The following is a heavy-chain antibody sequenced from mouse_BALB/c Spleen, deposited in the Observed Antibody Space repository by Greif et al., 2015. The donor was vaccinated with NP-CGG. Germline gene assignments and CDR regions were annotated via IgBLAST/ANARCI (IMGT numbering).Heavy chain of an antibody. J-gene: IGHJ4*01. D-gene: IGHD2-10*02. V-gene: IGHV1-9*01. Sequence: VHLVESGAELMKPGASVKISCKATGYTFSSYWIEGVKQRPGHGLEWIGEILPGSGSTNYNEKFKGKATFTADTSSNTAYMQLSSLTSEDSAVYYCAGGEYGNLYAMDYWGQGTSVTVSS. CDR1: GYTFSSYW. CDR2: ILPGSGST. CDR3: AGGEYGNLYAMDY.